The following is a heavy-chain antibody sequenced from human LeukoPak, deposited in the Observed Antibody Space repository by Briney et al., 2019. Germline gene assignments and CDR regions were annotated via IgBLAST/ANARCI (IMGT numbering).Heavy chain of an antibody. Sequence: GASVKVSCKPSGYIFIDYHIHWVRQAPGQGFEWLGRISPKSGGTNFAQRFQGRVTLTRDTSTSTAYMEMTSLTSDDTALYYCARAYSGGYSNWFDPWGQGTLVAVSS. CDR3: ARAYSGGYSNWFDP. D-gene: IGHD1-26*01. CDR2: ISPKSGGT. V-gene: IGHV1-2*06. CDR1: GYIFIDYH. J-gene: IGHJ5*02.